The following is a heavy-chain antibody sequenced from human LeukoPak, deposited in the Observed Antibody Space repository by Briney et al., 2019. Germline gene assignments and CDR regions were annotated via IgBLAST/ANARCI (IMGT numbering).Heavy chain of an antibody. D-gene: IGHD5-18*01. CDR1: GFTFSSYS. CDR3: ARGDTAMEY. Sequence: GGSLRLSCAASGFTFSSYSMNWVRQAPGKGLEWLSYISSSSTIYYADSVKGRFTISRDNAKNSLYLQMNSPRAEDTALYYCARGDTAMEYWGQGTLVTVSS. V-gene: IGHV3-48*01. J-gene: IGHJ4*02. CDR2: ISSSSTI.